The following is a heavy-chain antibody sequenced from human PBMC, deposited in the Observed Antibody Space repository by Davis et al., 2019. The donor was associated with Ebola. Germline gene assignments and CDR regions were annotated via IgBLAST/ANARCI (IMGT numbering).Heavy chain of an antibody. CDR2: INHSGST. CDR1: GGSFSGYY. J-gene: IGHJ3*02. Sequence: PSETLSLTCAVYGGSFSGYYWSWIRQPPGKGLEWIGEINHSGSTNYNPSLKSRVTISVDTSKNQFSLKLSSVTAADTAVYYCARAPITMIVVRVGEDAFDIWGQGTMVTVSS. CDR3: ARAPITMIVVRVGEDAFDI. D-gene: IGHD3-22*01. V-gene: IGHV4-34*01.